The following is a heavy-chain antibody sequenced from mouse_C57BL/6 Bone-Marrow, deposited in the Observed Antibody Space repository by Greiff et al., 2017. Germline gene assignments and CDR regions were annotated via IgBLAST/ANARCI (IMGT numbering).Heavy chain of an antibody. CDR3: ARSPYGSSPYWYFDV. D-gene: IGHD1-1*01. CDR2: IYPEDGET. V-gene: IGHV14-2*01. CDR1: GFNFKDYY. Sequence: VQLQQSGAELVKPGASVKLSCTASGFNFKDYYMHWVKQRTEKGLEWIGRIYPEDGETKYAPKFQGKPTITADTSSNAAYLQLSGLTSEDTAVYYCARSPYGSSPYWYFDVWGTGTTVTVSS. J-gene: IGHJ1*03.